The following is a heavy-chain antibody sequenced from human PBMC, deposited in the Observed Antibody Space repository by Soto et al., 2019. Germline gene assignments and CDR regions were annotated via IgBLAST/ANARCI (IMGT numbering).Heavy chain of an antibody. CDR3: ARIKSGYSYGSIIDF. J-gene: IGHJ4*02. D-gene: IGHD5-18*01. CDR1: GGSINNFH. Sequence: SETLSLTCSVSGGSINNFHWSWIRQPPGKGLEWIGFVFYSGRTTYNPSLQSRATISVDTSHNHFSLKLRSVTAADTATYYCARIKSGYSYGSIIDFWGQGKLVTVSS. CDR2: VFYSGRT. V-gene: IGHV4-59*01.